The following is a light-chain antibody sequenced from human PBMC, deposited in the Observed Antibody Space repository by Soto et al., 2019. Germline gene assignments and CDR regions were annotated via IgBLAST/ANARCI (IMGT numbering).Light chain of an antibody. Sequence: QSALTQPASVSGSPGQSITISCTGTSSDVGACNYVSWYQQHPGKAPKLMIYDVSNRPSGVSNRFSGSKSGNTASLTISGLQAEDEADYYCSSYTSSSTYVFGTGTKVTVL. V-gene: IGLV2-14*01. J-gene: IGLJ1*01. CDR3: SSYTSSSTYV. CDR1: SSDVGACNY. CDR2: DVS.